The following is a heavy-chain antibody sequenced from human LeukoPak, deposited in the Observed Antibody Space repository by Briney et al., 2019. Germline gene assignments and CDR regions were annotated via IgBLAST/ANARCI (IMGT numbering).Heavy chain of an antibody. J-gene: IGHJ6*02. D-gene: IGHD2-15*01. CDR1: GFTFSSYS. CDR2: ISSSSSYI. V-gene: IGHV3-21*01. CDR3: ARVGYCSGGSCYPSYYYYYGMDV. Sequence: GGSLRLSCAASGFTFSSYSMNWVRQAPGKGLEWVSSISSSSSYIYYADSVKGRFTISRDNDKNSLYLQMNSLRAEDTAVYYCARVGYCSGGSCYPSYYYYYGMDVWGQGTTVTVSS.